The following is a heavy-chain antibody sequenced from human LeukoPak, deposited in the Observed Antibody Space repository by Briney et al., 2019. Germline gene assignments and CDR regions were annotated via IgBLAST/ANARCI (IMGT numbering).Heavy chain of an antibody. Sequence: SETLSLTCTVSGGSISSGGYYWSWIRQHPGKGLEWIGYIYYSGSTYYNPSLKSRVTISVDTSKNQFSLKLSSVTAADTAVYYCAREDEDRSVQHWGQGTLATVSS. V-gene: IGHV4-31*03. CDR2: IYYSGST. J-gene: IGHJ1*01. CDR1: GGSISSGGYY. D-gene: IGHD2-15*01. CDR3: AREDEDRSVQH.